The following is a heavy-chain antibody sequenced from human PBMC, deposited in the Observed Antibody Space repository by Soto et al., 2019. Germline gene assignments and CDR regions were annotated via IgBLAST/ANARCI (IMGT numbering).Heavy chain of an antibody. CDR1: GGTFRTSA. V-gene: IGHV1-69*12. Sequence: QVQLVQSGAEVKKPGSSVKVSCETSGGTFRTSAISWLRQAPGQGLEWMGGIMPVFPTPDYAQKFQGRVTITADESTGTAYMELSSLRSEDTAVYYCARDKDRQQLGGNYYYIMDVWGQGTTVTVSS. CDR3: ARDKDRQQLGGNYYYIMDV. D-gene: IGHD3-3*02. J-gene: IGHJ6*01. CDR2: IMPVFPTP.